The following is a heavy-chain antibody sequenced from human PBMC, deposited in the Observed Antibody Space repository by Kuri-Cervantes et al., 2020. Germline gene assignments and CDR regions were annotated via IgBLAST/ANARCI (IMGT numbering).Heavy chain of an antibody. J-gene: IGHJ4*02. CDR2: ISAYNGNT. CDR3: ARVPLEDYYDSSGYGN. D-gene: IGHD3-22*01. Sequence: ASVKVSCKASGYTFTSYGISWVRQAPGQGLEWMGWISAYNGNTNYAQKLQGRVTMTTDTSTSTAYMELRSLRSEDTAVYYCARVPLEDYYDSSGYGNWGQGTLVTVSS. CDR1: GYTFTSYG. V-gene: IGHV1-18*01.